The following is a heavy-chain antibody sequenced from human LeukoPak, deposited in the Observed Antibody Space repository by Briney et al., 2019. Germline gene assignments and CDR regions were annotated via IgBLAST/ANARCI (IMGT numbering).Heavy chain of an antibody. D-gene: IGHD2-2*01. CDR3: ARDWPYCSSTSCYYYYYYGMDV. Sequence: ASVKVSCKASGYTFTGYYMHWVRQAPGQGLEWMGWINPNSGGTNYAQKFQGRVTMTRDTSISTAYMELSRLRSDDTAVYYCARDWPYCSSTSCYYYYYYGMDVWGQGTTVTVSS. CDR1: GYTFTGYY. V-gene: IGHV1-2*02. CDR2: INPNSGGT. J-gene: IGHJ6*02.